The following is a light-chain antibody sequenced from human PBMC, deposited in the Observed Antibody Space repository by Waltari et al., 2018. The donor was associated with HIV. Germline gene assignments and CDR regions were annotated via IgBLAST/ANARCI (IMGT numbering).Light chain of an antibody. V-gene: IGLV2-18*02. Sequence: QSALTQPPSVSGSPGQSVTIYCTGTSSDVARYDRVSWYQQPPGTGPKLLIYEAFNRPSGVPGRFSGSKSGNTASLTIFGLQSEDEADYYCSSFTTSSTWVFGGGTKLTV. J-gene: IGLJ3*02. CDR3: SSFTTSSTWV. CDR2: EAF. CDR1: SSDVARYDR.